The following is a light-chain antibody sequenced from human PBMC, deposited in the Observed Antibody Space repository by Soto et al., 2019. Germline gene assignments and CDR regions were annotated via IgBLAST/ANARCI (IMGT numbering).Light chain of an antibody. CDR2: WAS. J-gene: IGKJ4*01. V-gene: IGKV4-1*01. CDR1: QTISSW. Sequence: DIQMTQSPSTLSGSVGDRVTITCRASQTISSWLAWYQQKPGQPPKLLIYWASTRESGVPDRFSGSGSGTDFTLTISSLQAEDVAVYYCQQYYSTPPFGGGTKVEIK. CDR3: QQYYSTPP.